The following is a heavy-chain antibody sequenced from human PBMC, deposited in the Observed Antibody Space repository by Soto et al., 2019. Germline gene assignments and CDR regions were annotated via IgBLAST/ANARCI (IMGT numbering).Heavy chain of an antibody. CDR2: IHYSGST. J-gene: IGHJ4*02. D-gene: IGHD3-22*01. V-gene: IGHV4-31*03. CDR1: GGSISSGCYY. Sequence: PSQTLSLTCTVSGGSISSGCYYWSWIRQHPGKGLEWIGYIHYSGSTYYNPSLKSRVTISVDTSKNQFSLKLSSVTAADTAVYYCARTLYPHYDCSGYYYWGQGTLVTVSS. CDR3: ARTLYPHYDCSGYYY.